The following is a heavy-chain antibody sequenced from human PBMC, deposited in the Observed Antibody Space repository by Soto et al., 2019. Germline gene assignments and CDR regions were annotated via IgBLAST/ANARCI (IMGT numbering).Heavy chain of an antibody. Sequence: GSLRLSCGASGFTFSGSAMHWVRQASGRGLEWVARIRSKANNYATAYAASVEGRVTIFRDDSKNTVYLQMNSLKIDDTAVYYCTSSKAGSPQYWGQGTLVTVSS. CDR2: IRSKANNYAT. D-gene: IGHD6-19*01. CDR1: GFTFSGSA. V-gene: IGHV3-73*01. CDR3: TSSKAGSPQY. J-gene: IGHJ4*02.